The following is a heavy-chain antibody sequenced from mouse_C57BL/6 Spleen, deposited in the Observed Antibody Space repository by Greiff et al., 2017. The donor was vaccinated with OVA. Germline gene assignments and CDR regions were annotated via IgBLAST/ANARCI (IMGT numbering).Heavy chain of an antibody. V-gene: IGHV5-16*01. D-gene: IGHD2-12*01. CDR1: GFTFSDYY. CDR3: ARHDPYAMDY. Sequence: GQRVESEGGLVQPGSSMKLSCTASGFTFSDYYMAWVRQVPEKGLEWVANINYDGSSTYYLDSLKSRFIISRDNAKNILYLQMSSLKSEDTATYYCARHDPYAMDYWGQGTSVTVSS. CDR2: INYDGSST. J-gene: IGHJ4*01.